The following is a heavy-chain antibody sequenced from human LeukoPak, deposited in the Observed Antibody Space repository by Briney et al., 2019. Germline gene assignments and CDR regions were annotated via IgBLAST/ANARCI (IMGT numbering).Heavy chain of an antibody. V-gene: IGHV3-7*01. CDR2: IKQDGSEK. Sequence: GGSLRLSCVASEFAFSNYWMSWVRQAPGRGLEWVANIKQDGSEKYYVDSVKGRFTISRDNAKNSLYLQMNSLKAEDTAVYYCAKDSDYYHSSGYYYAYFQHWGQGTLVTVSS. J-gene: IGHJ1*01. D-gene: IGHD3-22*01. CDR3: AKDSDYYHSSGYYYAYFQH. CDR1: EFAFSNYW.